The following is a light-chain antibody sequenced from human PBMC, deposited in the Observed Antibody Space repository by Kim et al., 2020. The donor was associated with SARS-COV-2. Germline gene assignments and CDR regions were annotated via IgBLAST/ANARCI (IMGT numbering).Light chain of an antibody. V-gene: IGLV1-47*01. CDR1: SSNIGSNY. CDR3: AAWDDSLSGVV. Sequence: GQRVTISCSGSSSNIGSNYVYWYQQLPGTAPKLLIYRNNQRPSGVPHRFSGSKSGTSASLAISGLRSEDEADYYCAAWDDSLSGVVFGGGTQLTVL. CDR2: RNN. J-gene: IGLJ2*01.